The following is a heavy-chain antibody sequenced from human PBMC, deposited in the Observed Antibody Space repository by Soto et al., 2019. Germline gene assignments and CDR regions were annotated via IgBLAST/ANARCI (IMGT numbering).Heavy chain of an antibody. J-gene: IGHJ5*02. Sequence: ASVKVSCKASGFAFTGYYIHWLRQAPGQGLEWMGWINAHSGGTEYAQKFQGRVTLTRDTSIATAYLTLTSLTSDDTALYYCAKDLTRQLAYWLDPWGQGTQVTVSS. CDR3: AKDLTRQLAYWLDP. CDR2: INAHSGGT. V-gene: IGHV1-2*02. D-gene: IGHD6-6*01. CDR1: GFAFTGYY.